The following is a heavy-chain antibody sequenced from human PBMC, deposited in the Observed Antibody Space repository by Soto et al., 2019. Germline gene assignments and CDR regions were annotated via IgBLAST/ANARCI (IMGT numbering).Heavy chain of an antibody. CDR1: GYTFTSYD. J-gene: IGHJ4*02. CDR2: MSPNSGNT. CDR3: ARGPPNWGFDY. Sequence: QVQLVQSGAEVKKPGASVKVSCKASGYTFTSYDINWVRQATGQGLEWVGWMSPNSGNTGYAQKFQGRVTMTRTTSASTAYMELTSLRSDDTAVYYWARGPPNWGFDYWGQGTLVTVSS. D-gene: IGHD7-27*01. V-gene: IGHV1-8*01.